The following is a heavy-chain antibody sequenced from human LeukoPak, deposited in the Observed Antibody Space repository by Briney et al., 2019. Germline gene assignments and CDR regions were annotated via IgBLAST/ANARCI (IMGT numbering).Heavy chain of an antibody. CDR1: GFTFSSFS. CDR2: ITGSSSTI. J-gene: IGHJ5*02. Sequence: GGSLRLSCAASGFTFSSFSMNWVRQAPGKGLEWVSFITGSSSTIYYADSVKGRFTISRDNSKNTLYLQMNSLRAEDTAVYYCARLQSTAGSSGYYLAGYWFDPWGQGTLVTVSS. D-gene: IGHD3-22*01. CDR3: ARLQSTAGSSGYYLAGYWFDP. V-gene: IGHV3-48*01.